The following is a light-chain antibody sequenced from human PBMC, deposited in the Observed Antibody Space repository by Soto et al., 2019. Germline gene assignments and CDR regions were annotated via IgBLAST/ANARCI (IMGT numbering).Light chain of an antibody. Sequence: DIVMTQSPLSLPVTPGEPASISCRSSQSLLHSNGNNYLAWYIQKPGQSPQLLIYLGSNRASGVPDRFRGSGSGTDFTLKLSRVEAEDVGVYYCMQALQTPVSFGGGTKVEIK. CDR1: QSLLHSNGNNY. J-gene: IGKJ4*01. V-gene: IGKV2-28*01. CDR3: MQALQTPVS. CDR2: LGS.